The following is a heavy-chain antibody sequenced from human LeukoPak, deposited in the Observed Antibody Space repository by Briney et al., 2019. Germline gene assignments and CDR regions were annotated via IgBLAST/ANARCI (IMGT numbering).Heavy chain of an antibody. Sequence: GGSLRLSCAASGFTVSSNYMSWVRQAPGKGLEWLSVIYNGASASYADSVKGRFTVSRDDSRNTVYLQMNSLRAEDTAVYYCARDLNYWGQGTLVTVSS. J-gene: IGHJ4*02. CDR2: IYNGASA. CDR3: ARDLNY. CDR1: GFTVSSNY. V-gene: IGHV3-53*01. D-gene: IGHD3-10*01.